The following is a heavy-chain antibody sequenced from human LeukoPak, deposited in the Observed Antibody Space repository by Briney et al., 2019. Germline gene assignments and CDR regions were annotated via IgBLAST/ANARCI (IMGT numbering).Heavy chain of an antibody. D-gene: IGHD5-24*01. Sequence: SETLSLTCAVYGGSFSGYYWSWIRQPAGKGLEWIGRIYTSGSTNYNPSLKSRVTMSVDTSKNQFSLKLSSVTAADTAVYYCARVKRSVRENRYYYYYMDVWGKGTTVTISS. CDR1: GGSFSGYY. CDR3: ARVKRSVRENRYYYYYMDV. CDR2: IYTSGST. J-gene: IGHJ6*03. V-gene: IGHV4-59*10.